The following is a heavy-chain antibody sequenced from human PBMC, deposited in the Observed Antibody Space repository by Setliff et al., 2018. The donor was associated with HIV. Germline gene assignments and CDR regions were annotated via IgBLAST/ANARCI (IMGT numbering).Heavy chain of an antibody. Sequence: SETLSLTCTVSGGSISSGDYYWSLVRQPPGKGLEWIGEIHHTGRTNYNPSLKNRVTISIDNFKNQFSLNLSSVTAADTAVYYCAKRLTGPFDNWGQGTLVTVSS. D-gene: IGHD1-1*01. J-gene: IGHJ4*02. CDR1: GGSISSGDYY. CDR2: IHHTGRT. V-gene: IGHV4-39*07. CDR3: AKRLTGPFDN.